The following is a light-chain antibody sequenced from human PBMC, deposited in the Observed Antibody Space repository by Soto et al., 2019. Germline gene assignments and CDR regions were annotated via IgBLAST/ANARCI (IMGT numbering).Light chain of an antibody. Sequence: EIVLTQSPGTLSLSPGERATLSCRASQSVRSNLAWYQQKPGQAPRLLIYGASTRATGIPARFSGSGSGTEFTLTISSLQSEDFAVYYCQQRSNWPPSITFGQGTRLEIK. CDR1: QSVRSN. V-gene: IGKV3-15*01. CDR2: GAS. J-gene: IGKJ5*01. CDR3: QQRSNWPPSIT.